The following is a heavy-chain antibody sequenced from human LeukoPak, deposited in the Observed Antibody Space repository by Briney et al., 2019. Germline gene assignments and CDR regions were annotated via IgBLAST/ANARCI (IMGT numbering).Heavy chain of an antibody. CDR1: GGSISPYY. D-gene: IGHD1-1*01. V-gene: IGHV4-59*01. CDR2: ILYSGTT. J-gene: IGHJ4*02. Sequence: TLSLTCTVSGGSISPYYWSWIRQTPGKGLEWIGYILYSGTTTNYNPSLKSRVTIPVDTSKNQFSLKLSSVTAADTAVYYCARVGDWNDLVYWGQGTLVTVSS. CDR3: ARVGDWNDLVY.